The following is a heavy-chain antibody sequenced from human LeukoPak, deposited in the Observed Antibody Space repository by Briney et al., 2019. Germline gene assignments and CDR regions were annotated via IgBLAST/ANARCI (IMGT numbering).Heavy chain of an antibody. D-gene: IGHD6-13*01. CDR3: ARIQPRIAAAFDY. CDR2: INPNSGGT. V-gene: IGHV1-2*02. CDR1: GYTFTGYY. J-gene: IGHJ4*02. Sequence: GASVKVSCKASGYTFTGYYMHWVRQAPGQGLEWMGWINPNSGGTNYAQKFQGRVTMTRDTSISTAYVELSRLRSDDTAVYYCARIQPRIAAAFDYWGQGTLVTVSS.